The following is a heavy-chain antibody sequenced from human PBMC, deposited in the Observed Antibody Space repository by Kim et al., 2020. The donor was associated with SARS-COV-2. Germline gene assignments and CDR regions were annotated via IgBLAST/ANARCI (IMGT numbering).Heavy chain of an antibody. Sequence: SETLSLTCTASGGSISSSSYYWGWIRQPPGKGLEWIGSVYYSGSTYYNPSLKSRVTISVDTSKNQFSLKLSSVTAADTAVYYCARQARRGQIVASHDWFDPWGQGTLVTVSS. CDR3: ARQARRGQIVASHDWFDP. CDR1: GGSISSSSYY. CDR2: VYYSGST. J-gene: IGHJ5*02. D-gene: IGHD2-15*01. V-gene: IGHV4-39*01.